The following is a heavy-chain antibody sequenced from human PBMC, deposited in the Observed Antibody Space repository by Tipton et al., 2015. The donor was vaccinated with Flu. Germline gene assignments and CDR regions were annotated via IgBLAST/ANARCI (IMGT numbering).Heavy chain of an antibody. D-gene: IGHD4-11*01. CDR3: ARRDYSNYVSEPRNWFDT. Sequence: TLSLTCSLSGDSLGSRHFWAWIRQPPGKGSEWIGNIHRSGSTYSNPSLQSRVTMSVDESKIQFSLRLTSVTAADTAVYWCARRDYSNYVSEPRNWFDTWSQGTLVTVSS. CDR2: IHRSGST. V-gene: IGHV4-38-2*01. J-gene: IGHJ5*02. CDR1: GDSLGSRHF.